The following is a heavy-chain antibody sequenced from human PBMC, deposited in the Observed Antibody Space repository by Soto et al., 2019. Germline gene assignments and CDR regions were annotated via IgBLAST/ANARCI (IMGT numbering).Heavy chain of an antibody. J-gene: IGHJ6*02. CDR2: IISGGSRV. V-gene: IGHV3-74*01. Sequence: EEQLVESGGGLVQPGGSLRLSCAAFGFMFSHDWMNWVRQGPGKGLEWIARIISGGSRVTYADSVEGRFTITRDNAKNMLFLEMHSLTVEDTAVYYCARERRSKGGLDVWGQGTTVTVSS. CDR1: GFMFSHDW. CDR3: ARERRSKGGLDV.